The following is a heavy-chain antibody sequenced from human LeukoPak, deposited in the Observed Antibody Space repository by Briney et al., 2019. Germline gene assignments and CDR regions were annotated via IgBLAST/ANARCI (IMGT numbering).Heavy chain of an antibody. V-gene: IGHV4-59*01. Sequence: SETLSLTCTVSGGSISSYYWSWIRRPPGKGLEWIGYIYYSGSTNYNPSLKSRVTISVDTSKNQFSLRLSSVTAADTAVYYCARVGSGYLVVYWGQGTLVTVSS. J-gene: IGHJ4*02. CDR3: ARVGSGYLVVY. CDR2: IYYSGST. D-gene: IGHD3-22*01. CDR1: GGSISSYY.